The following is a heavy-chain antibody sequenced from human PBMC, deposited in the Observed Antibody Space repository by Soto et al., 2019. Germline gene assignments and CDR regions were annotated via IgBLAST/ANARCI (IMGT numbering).Heavy chain of an antibody. Sequence: QVQLVESGGGVVQPGRSLRLSCAASGFTFSSYGMHWVRQAPGKGLEWVAVIWYDGSNKYYADSVKGRFTISRDNSKNTLYLQMNSLRAEDTAVYYCARDHSLIVVVSGMDVWGKVTTVTVSS. V-gene: IGHV3-33*01. CDR1: GFTFSSYG. J-gene: IGHJ6*03. D-gene: IGHD2-15*01. CDR2: IWYDGSNK. CDR3: ARDHSLIVVVSGMDV.